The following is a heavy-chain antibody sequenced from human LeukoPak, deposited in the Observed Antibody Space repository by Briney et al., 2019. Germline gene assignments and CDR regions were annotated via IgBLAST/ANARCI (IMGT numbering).Heavy chain of an antibody. D-gene: IGHD6-19*01. V-gene: IGHV4-4*07. CDR1: GGSISSYY. CDR3: ARTHSSGWYFWFGP. J-gene: IGHJ5*02. Sequence: SETLSLTCTVSGGSISSYYWSWIRQPAGKGLEWIGCIYTSGSTNYNPSLKSRVTMSVDTSKNQFSLKLSSVTAADTAVYYCARTHSSGWYFWFGPWGQGTLVTVSS. CDR2: IYTSGST.